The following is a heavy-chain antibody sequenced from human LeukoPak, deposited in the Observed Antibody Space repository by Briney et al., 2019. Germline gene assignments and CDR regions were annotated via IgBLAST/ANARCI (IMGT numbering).Heavy chain of an antibody. Sequence: GGSLRLSCAASGFTFSSYGMHWVRQAPGKGLEWVAVISYDGSNKYYADSVKGRFTISRDNSKNTLYLQMNSLRAEDTAVYYCAKDGDYGDGDYWGQGTLVTVSS. D-gene: IGHD4-17*01. J-gene: IGHJ4*02. V-gene: IGHV3-30*18. CDR2: ISYDGSNK. CDR1: GFTFSSYG. CDR3: AKDGDYGDGDY.